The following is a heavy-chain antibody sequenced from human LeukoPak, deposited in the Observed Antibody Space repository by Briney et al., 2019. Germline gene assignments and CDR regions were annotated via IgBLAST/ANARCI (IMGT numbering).Heavy chain of an antibody. CDR1: GGTFSSYA. Sequence: SVKVSCKASGGTFSSYAISWVRQAPGQGLEWMGGIIPIFGTANYAQKFQGRVTITADESTSTAYMELSRLRSEDTAAYYCARPGGPSWNDAFDIWGQGTMVTVSS. D-gene: IGHD2-2*01. V-gene: IGHV1-69*13. J-gene: IGHJ3*02. CDR3: ARPGGPSWNDAFDI. CDR2: IIPIFGTA.